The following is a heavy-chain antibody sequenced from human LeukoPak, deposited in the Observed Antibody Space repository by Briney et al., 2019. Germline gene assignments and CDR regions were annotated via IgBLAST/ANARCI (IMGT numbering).Heavy chain of an antibody. D-gene: IGHD6-19*01. Sequence: PSETLSLTCAVYGGSFSGYYWSWICQPPGQGLEWVGEINHSGSTNYNPSLKSRVTISVDTSKNQFSLKLSSVTAADTAVYYCAREDSSGRQDYWGQGTLVTVSS. CDR1: GGSFSGYY. J-gene: IGHJ4*02. CDR2: INHSGST. V-gene: IGHV4-34*01. CDR3: AREDSSGRQDY.